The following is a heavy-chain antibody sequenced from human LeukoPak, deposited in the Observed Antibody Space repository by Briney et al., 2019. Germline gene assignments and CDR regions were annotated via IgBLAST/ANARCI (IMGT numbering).Heavy chain of an antibody. CDR1: GFTFSSYS. V-gene: IGHV3-48*04. D-gene: IGHD6-13*01. CDR3: ARMWGCSWSYFDY. Sequence: GGSLRLSCTASGFTFSSYSMNWVRQAPGKGLEWVSYISSGSTTIYYADSVKGRFTISRDNAKNSLYLQMNSLRAEDTAVYFCARMWGCSWSYFDYWGQGSLVTVSS. CDR2: ISSGSTTI. J-gene: IGHJ4*02.